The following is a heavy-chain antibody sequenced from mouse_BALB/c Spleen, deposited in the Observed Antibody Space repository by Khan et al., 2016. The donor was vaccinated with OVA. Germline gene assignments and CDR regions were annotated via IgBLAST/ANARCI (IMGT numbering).Heavy chain of an antibody. Sequence: QVQLQQSGAELARPGASVKLSCKASGYTFTDYYINWVKQRTGQGLEWIGEIYPRSGNTYYNEKFKGKATLTADKSSSIAYMQLSSLTSEDSAVYFCARRKYFGYNFAYWGQGTLVTVSA. CDR2: IYPRSGNT. CDR1: GYTFTDYY. CDR3: ARRKYFGYNFAY. V-gene: IGHV1-77*01. J-gene: IGHJ3*01. D-gene: IGHD1-2*01.